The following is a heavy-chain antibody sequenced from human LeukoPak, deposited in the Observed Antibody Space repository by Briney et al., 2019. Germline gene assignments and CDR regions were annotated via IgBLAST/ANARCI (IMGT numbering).Heavy chain of an antibody. CDR3: AKDGSFRYSGTLSMLAD. J-gene: IGHJ1*01. CDR1: GFTFSGYS. D-gene: IGHD1-26*01. Sequence: GGSLRLSCAASGFTFSGYSMHWVRQAPGKGLEWVAVISYDGNNKYYTDPVKGRFTISRDNSKSTLSLQMTTLRSEDTAVYYCAKDGSFRYSGTLSMLADWGQGTLVTVSS. CDR2: ISYDGNNK. V-gene: IGHV3-30-3*01.